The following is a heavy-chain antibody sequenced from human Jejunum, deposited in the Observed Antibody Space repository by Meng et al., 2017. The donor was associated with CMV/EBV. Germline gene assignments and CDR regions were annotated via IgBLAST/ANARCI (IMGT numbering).Heavy chain of an antibody. CDR1: GFTFSSYA. CDR2: ITGSGGTT. J-gene: IGHJ4*02. V-gene: IGHV3-23*01. D-gene: IGHD6-13*01. CDR3: AKSLLYSSRNDFDS. Sequence: ASGFTFSSYAMNWVRQAPGEGLEWVSAITGSGGTTYYADSVKGRFTISRDNSKNTLFLQMNSLRAEDTAVYYCAKSLLYSSRNDFDSWGQGTLVTVSS.